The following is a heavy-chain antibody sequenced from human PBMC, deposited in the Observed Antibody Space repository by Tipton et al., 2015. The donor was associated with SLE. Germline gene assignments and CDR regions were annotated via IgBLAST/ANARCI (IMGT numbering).Heavy chain of an antibody. J-gene: IGHJ4*02. CDR2: IYYSGST. Sequence: TLSLTCTVSGGSISSYYWSWIRQPPGKGLEWIGCIYYSGSTNYNPSLKSRVTISVDTSKNQFSLKLSSVTAADTAVYYCARTPYYYDSSGYYPFDYWGQGTLVTVSS. CDR3: ARTPYYYDSSGYYPFDY. V-gene: IGHV4-59*08. CDR1: GGSISSYY. D-gene: IGHD3-22*01.